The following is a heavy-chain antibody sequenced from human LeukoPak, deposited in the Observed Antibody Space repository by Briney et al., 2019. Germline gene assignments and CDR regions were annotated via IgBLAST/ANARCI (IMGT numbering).Heavy chain of an antibody. CDR2: IIPILGIA. V-gene: IGHV1-69*04. J-gene: IGHJ4*02. CDR3: ARESGYYDSSGYFNY. CDR1: GGTFSSYA. D-gene: IGHD3-22*01. Sequence: SVKVSCKASGGTFSSYAISWVRQAPGQGLEWMGRIIPILGIANYAQKFQGRVTITADKSTSTAYMELSSLRSEDTAVYYCARESGYYDSSGYFNYWGQGTLVTVSS.